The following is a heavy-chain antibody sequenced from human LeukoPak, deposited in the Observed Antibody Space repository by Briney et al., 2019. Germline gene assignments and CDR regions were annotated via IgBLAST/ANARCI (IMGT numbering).Heavy chain of an antibody. V-gene: IGHV1-2*04. CDR2: INPNSGGT. D-gene: IGHD6-13*01. CDR1: GYTFTGYY. Sequence: GASVKVSCKASGYTFTGYYMHWMRQAPGQGLEWMGRINPNSGGTNYAQKFQGWVTMTRDTSISTAYMELSRLRSDDTAVYYCARDREEYSSSWYFDYWGQGTLVTVSS. J-gene: IGHJ4*02. CDR3: ARDREEYSSSWYFDY.